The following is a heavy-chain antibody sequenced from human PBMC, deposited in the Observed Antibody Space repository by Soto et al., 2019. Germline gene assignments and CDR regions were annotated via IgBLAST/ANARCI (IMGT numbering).Heavy chain of an antibody. CDR3: ARDLGDPIAARRHYFDY. CDR2: ISYDGSNK. D-gene: IGHD6-6*01. Sequence: QVQLVESGGGVVQPGRSLRLSCAASGFTFSSYAMHWVRQAPGKGLEWVAVISYDGSNKYYADSVKGRFTISRDNAKNTLYLQMNSLRAEDTAVYYCARDLGDPIAARRHYFDYWGQGTLVTVSS. CDR1: GFTFSSYA. J-gene: IGHJ4*02. V-gene: IGHV3-30-3*01.